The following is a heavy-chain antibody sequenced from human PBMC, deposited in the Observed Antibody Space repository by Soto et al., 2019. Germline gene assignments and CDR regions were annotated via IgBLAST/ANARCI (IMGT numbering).Heavy chain of an antibody. V-gene: IGHV3-20*04. J-gene: IGHJ4*02. Sequence: GGSLRLSCTASSFTFSNAWMNWIRQAPGKGLEWVSGINWNGGSTGYADSVKGRFTISRDNAKNSLYLQMNSLRAEDTALYYCARDSSGPHWGQGTLVTVSS. CDR1: SFTFSNAW. D-gene: IGHD3-22*01. CDR2: INWNGGST. CDR3: ARDSSGPH.